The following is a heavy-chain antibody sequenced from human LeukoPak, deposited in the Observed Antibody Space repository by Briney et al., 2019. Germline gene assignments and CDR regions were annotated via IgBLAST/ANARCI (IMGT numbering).Heavy chain of an antibody. CDR1: GGSFSGYY. CDR2: INHSGST. Sequence: SETLSLTCAVYGGSFSGYYWSWIRQPPGKGLEWIGEINHSGSTNYNPSLKSRVTISVDTSKNQFSLKLSSVTAADTAVYYCARRRTLYYYDSSGYYLNWGQGTLVTVSS. J-gene: IGHJ4*02. V-gene: IGHV4-34*01. D-gene: IGHD3-22*01. CDR3: ARRRTLYYYDSSGYYLN.